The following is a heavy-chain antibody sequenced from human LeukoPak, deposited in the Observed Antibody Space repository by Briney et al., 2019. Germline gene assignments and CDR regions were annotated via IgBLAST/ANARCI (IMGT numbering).Heavy chain of an antibody. CDR2: IYYSGST. J-gene: IGHJ4*02. CDR1: GGPISSRDYY. D-gene: IGHD3-22*01. CDR3: AGYDSSGYLDY. Sequence: SQTLSLTCTVSGGPISSRDYYWSWIRQPPGKGLEWIGYIYYSGSTYYNPSLKSRVTISVDTSKNQFSLKLSSVTAADTAVYYCAGYDSSGYLDYWGQGTLVTVSS. V-gene: IGHV4-30-4*08.